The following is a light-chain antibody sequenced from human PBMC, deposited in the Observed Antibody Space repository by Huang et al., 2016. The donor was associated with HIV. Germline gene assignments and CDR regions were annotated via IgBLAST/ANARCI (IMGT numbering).Light chain of an antibody. CDR2: GAS. V-gene: IGKV3-20*01. CDR3: QQYDSSPWT. CDR1: QSVSSSY. J-gene: IGKJ1*01. Sequence: EIVLTQSPGTQSLSPGERATLSCRASQSVSSSYLAWYRQKPGQAPRLLFYGASSRATGIPDRFSGSGSGTDFTLTISRLEPEDFAVYYCQQYDSSPWTFGQGTKVEI.